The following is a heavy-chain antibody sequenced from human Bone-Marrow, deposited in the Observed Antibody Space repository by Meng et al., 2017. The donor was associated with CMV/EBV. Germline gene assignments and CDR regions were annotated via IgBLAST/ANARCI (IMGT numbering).Heavy chain of an antibody. Sequence: ASVKVSCKASGYTFTGYYMHWVRQAPGQGLEWMGWMNPNSGNTGYAQKFQGRVTMTRNTSISTAYMELSSLRSEDTAVYYCARGDYGDPPEYWGQGTLVTVSS. CDR2: MNPNSGNT. CDR1: GYTFTGYY. D-gene: IGHD4-17*01. CDR3: ARGDYGDPPEY. J-gene: IGHJ4*02. V-gene: IGHV1-8*02.